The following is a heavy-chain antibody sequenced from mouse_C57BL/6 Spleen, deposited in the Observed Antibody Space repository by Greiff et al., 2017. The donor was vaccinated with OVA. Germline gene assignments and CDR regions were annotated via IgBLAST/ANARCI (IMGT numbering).Heavy chain of an antibody. J-gene: IGHJ1*03. CDR3: ARQRDGSTYFDV. CDR1: GFTFSSYG. D-gene: IGHD1-1*01. V-gene: IGHV5-6*01. Sequence: EVQRVESGGDLVKPGGSLKLSCAASGFTFSSYGMSWVRQTPDKRLEWVATLSSGGSYTYYPDSVKGRFTISRDNAKNTLYLQMSSLKSEDTAMYYCARQRDGSTYFDVWGTGTTVTVSS. CDR2: LSSGGSYT.